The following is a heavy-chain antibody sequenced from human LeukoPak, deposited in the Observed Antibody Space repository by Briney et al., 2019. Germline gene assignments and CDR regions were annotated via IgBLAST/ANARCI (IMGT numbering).Heavy chain of an antibody. CDR1: GGTFSSYA. V-gene: IGHV1-69*13. CDR3: ARVGSDGYSGYDWGHYFDY. CDR2: IIPIFGTA. J-gene: IGHJ4*02. Sequence: ASVKVSCKASGGTFSSYAISWVRQAPGQGLEWMGGIIPIFGTANYAQKFQGRVTITADESTSTAYMELSSLRYEDTAVYYCARVGSDGYSGYDWGHYFDYWGQGTLVTVSS. D-gene: IGHD5-12*01.